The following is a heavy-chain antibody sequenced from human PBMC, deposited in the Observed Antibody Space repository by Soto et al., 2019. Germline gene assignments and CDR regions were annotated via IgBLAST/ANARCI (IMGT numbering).Heavy chain of an antibody. CDR2: IIPIFGTA. V-gene: IGHV1-69*13. J-gene: IGHJ4*02. CDR3: ARARLTYYYDCEADY. Sequence: WASVKVSCKASGGTFSSYAISWVRQAPGQGLEWMGGIIPIFGTANYAQKFQGRVTITADESTSTAYMELSSLRSEDTAVYYCARARLTYYYDCEADYWGQGTLVTVSS. CDR1: GGTFSSYA. D-gene: IGHD3-22*01.